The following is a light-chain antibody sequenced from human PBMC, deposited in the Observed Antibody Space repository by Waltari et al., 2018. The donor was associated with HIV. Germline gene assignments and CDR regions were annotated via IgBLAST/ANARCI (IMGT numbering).Light chain of an antibody. CDR3: AAWDDSLSGWV. CDR1: SSNIGSNY. V-gene: IGLV1-47*01. J-gene: IGLJ3*02. CDR2: RNN. Sequence: QSVLTQPPSASGTPGQRVTISCSGSSSNIGSNYVYWYQQVPGTAPKLLIYRNNQRPSGVPDRLSGSMSGTSASLAISGLRSEDEADYYCAAWDDSLSGWVFGGGTKLTVL.